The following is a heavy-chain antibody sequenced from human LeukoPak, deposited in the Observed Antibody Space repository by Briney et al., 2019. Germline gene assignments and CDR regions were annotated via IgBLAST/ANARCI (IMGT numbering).Heavy chain of an antibody. Sequence: GGSLRLSCAASGFTFCDYDMHWVRHATGKGLEWVSAIGTAGDTYYTGSVKGRFTISRENAKNSLYLQMNSLRAGDTAVYYCARVAKERVGGVYYFDYWGQGTLVTVSS. CDR3: ARVAKERVGGVYYFDY. J-gene: IGHJ4*02. CDR2: IGTAGDT. V-gene: IGHV3-13*01. CDR1: GFTFCDYD. D-gene: IGHD1-1*01.